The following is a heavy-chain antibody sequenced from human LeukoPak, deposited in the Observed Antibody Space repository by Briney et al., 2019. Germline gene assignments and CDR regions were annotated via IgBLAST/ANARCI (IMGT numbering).Heavy chain of an antibody. D-gene: IGHD3-3*01. CDR1: GFTFSSYA. Sequence: GGSLRLSCTASGFTFSSYAMSWVRQAPGKGLEWVSAISGGAGTTYSADSVKGRFTISRDNSKNTLYLQMNSLRAEDTALYYCATVWSGGYDFDYWGQGTLVTVSS. CDR2: ISGGAGTT. CDR3: ATVWSGGYDFDY. V-gene: IGHV3-23*01. J-gene: IGHJ4*02.